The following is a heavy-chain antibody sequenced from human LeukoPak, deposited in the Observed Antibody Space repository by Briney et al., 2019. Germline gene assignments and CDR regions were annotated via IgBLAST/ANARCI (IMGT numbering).Heavy chain of an antibody. V-gene: IGHV4-4*07. CDR3: ARALRGSTTYYFDY. D-gene: IGHD1-26*01. CDR1: GGSFTSYS. Sequence: SQTLSLTCSVSGVSGGSFTSYSCTWIRQSAEKGLEWIGRVYTSGSTNFNPSLQSRVTMLLDTSKNQFSLTLNSVTAADTAVYYCARALRGSTTYYFDYWGRGILVTVSS. CDR2: VYTSGST. J-gene: IGHJ4*02.